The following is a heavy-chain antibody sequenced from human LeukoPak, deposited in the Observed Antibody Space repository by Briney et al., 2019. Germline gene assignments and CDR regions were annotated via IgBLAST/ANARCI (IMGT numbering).Heavy chain of an antibody. V-gene: IGHV3-23*01. J-gene: IGHJ4*02. Sequence: PGGSLRLSCVASGLTFSTSDTSWVRQAPGKGPEWLSLIVQSGTTYYAESVEGRFTISRDNSQNTVFMQMNSLRAEDTAVYYCATRPTPRDRGFWGQGTLVTVSS. CDR1: GLTFSTSD. CDR2: IVQSGTT. D-gene: IGHD5-24*01. CDR3: ATRPTPRDRGF.